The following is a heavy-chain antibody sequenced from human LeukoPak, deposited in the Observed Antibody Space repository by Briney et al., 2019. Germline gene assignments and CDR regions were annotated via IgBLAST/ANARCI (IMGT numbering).Heavy chain of an antibody. CDR3: ARDGTYTDYDPDFDI. V-gene: IGHV3-7*04. J-gene: IGHJ4*02. CDR1: GFTVSRFW. Sequence: GGSLRLSCAASGFTVSRFWMSWVRQAPGKGLERVANIKQDGSEKYYVDSVKGRFTISRDNAKNSLYLQMNSLRAEDTAVFYCARDGTYTDYDPDFDIWGQGTLVTVSS. CDR2: IKQDGSEK. D-gene: IGHD5-12*01.